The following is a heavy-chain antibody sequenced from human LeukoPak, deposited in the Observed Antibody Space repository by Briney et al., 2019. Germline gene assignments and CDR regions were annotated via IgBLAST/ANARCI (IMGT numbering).Heavy chain of an antibody. Sequence: PGGSLRLSCAASGFTFSNYVIHWVRQASGKGLEWVAFIRSDGSNKYYADSVRGRLTISRDSSKNTLYLQMNSLRVEDTAVYYCAKGLGYYMDVWGKGTTVTVSS. CDR2: IRSDGSNK. J-gene: IGHJ6*03. CDR3: AKGLGYYMDV. CDR1: GFTFSNYV. V-gene: IGHV3-30*02.